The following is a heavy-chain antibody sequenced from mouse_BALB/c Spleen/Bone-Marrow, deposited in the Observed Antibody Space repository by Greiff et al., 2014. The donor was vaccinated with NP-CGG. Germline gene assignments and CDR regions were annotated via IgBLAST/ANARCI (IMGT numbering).Heavy chain of an antibody. D-gene: IGHD1-1*01. CDR3: ARGDYYGGSSFAY. CDR2: INPYNGGT. Sequence: DVQLQESGPELVKPGASMKISCKASGYSFTGYTMNWVKQSHGKNLEWIGLINPYNGGTSYNQKFKGKATLTVGKSSSTAYMELLSLTSEDSAVYYCARGDYYGGSSFAYWGQGTLVTVSA. J-gene: IGHJ3*01. CDR1: GYSFTGYT. V-gene: IGHV1-18*01.